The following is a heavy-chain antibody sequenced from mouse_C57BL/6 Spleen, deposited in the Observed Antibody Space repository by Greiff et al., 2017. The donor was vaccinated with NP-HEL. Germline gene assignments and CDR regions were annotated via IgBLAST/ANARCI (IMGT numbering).Heavy chain of an antibody. Sequence: VKLMESGAELVKPGASVKISCKASGYAFSSYWMNWVKQRPGKGLEWIGQIYPGDGDTNYNGKFKGKATLTADKSSSTAYMQLSSLTSEDSAVYFCARRGSSGSFAMDYWGQGTSVTVSS. CDR3: ARRGSSGSFAMDY. CDR2: IYPGDGDT. J-gene: IGHJ4*01. CDR1: GYAFSSYW. D-gene: IGHD3-2*02. V-gene: IGHV1-80*01.